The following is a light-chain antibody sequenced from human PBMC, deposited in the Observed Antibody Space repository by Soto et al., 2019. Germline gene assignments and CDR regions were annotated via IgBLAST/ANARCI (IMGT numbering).Light chain of an antibody. V-gene: IGKV3-11*01. CDR1: QSVKNF. CDR2: DAV. J-gene: IGKJ4*01. CDR3: QQRWTWPLT. Sequence: EIVLTQSPATLSLSPGERATLSCRASQSVKNFLAWYQQKPGQAPRLLIFDAVSGATGIPPRFSGSGSGTDFTLTITGLEPEDFAVYYCQQRWTWPLTFGGGTSVEIK.